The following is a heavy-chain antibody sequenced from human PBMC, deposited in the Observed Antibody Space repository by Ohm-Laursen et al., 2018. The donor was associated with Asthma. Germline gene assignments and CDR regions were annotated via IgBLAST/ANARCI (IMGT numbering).Heavy chain of an antibody. V-gene: IGHV1-69*13. J-gene: IGHJ6*02. Sequence: SVKVSCKASGGTFSSYAISWVRQAPGQGLEWMGGIIPIFGTANYAQKFQGRVTITADESTSTAYMELSSLRSEDTAVYYCARSSSYTYYYYYGMDVWGQGTTVTVSS. CDR1: GGTFSSYA. D-gene: IGHD6-6*01. CDR3: ARSSSYTYYYYYGMDV. CDR2: IIPIFGTA.